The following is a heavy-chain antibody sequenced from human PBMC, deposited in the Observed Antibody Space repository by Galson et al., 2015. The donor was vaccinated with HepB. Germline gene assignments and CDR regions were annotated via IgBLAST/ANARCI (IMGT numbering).Heavy chain of an antibody. CDR1: GYTFTGYY. CDR3: AREGVDTAMLRNWYFDL. V-gene: IGHV1-2*04. J-gene: IGHJ2*01. CDR2: INPNSGGT. D-gene: IGHD5-18*01. Sequence: SVKVSCKASGYTFTGYYMHWVRQAPGQGLEWMGWINPNSGGTNYAQKFQGWVTMTRDTSISTAYMELSRLRSDDTAVYYCAREGVDTAMLRNWYFDLWGRGTLVTVSS.